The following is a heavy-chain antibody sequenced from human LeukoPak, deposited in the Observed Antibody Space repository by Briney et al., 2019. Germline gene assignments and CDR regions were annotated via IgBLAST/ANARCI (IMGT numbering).Heavy chain of an antibody. V-gene: IGHV3-21*01. CDR3: ARSGRILEWLPPSWFDP. Sequence: GGSLTLSCAASGFTFSSYNMNWLRQAPGKGLEWVSSISSSSSYIYYADSVKGRFTISRDNAKNSLYLQMNSLRAEDTAVYYCARSGRILEWLPPSWFDPWGQGTLVTVSS. CDR1: GFTFSSYN. D-gene: IGHD3-3*01. CDR2: ISSSSSYI. J-gene: IGHJ5*02.